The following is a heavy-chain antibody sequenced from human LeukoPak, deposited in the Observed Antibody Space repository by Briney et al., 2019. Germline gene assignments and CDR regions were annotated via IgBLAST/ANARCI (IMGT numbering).Heavy chain of an antibody. J-gene: IGHJ4*02. D-gene: IGHD3-10*01. CDR2: IWYDGSNK. CDR1: GFTFSSYG. V-gene: IGHV3-33*01. Sequence: PGGSLRLSCAASGFTFSSYGMHWVRQAPGKGLEWVAVIWYDGSNKYYADSVKGRFTISRDNSKNALYLQMNSLRAEDTAVYYCARARTSHGSGSPFDYWGQGTLVTVSS. CDR3: ARARTSHGSGSPFDY.